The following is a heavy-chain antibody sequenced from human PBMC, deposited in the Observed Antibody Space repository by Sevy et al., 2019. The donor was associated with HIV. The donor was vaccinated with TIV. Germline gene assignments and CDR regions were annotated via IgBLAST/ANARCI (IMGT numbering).Heavy chain of an antibody. CDR1: GFTFSSYW. V-gene: IGHV3-7*01. J-gene: IGHJ6*03. Sequence: GGSLRLSCAASGFTFSSYWMSWVRQAPGKGLEWVANIKQDGSEKYYVDSVKGRFTISRDNAKNSRYLQMNSLRAEDTAVYYCAREGGYDYRDYYYYMDVWGKGTTVTVSS. CDR2: IKQDGSEK. CDR3: AREGGYDYRDYYYYMDV. D-gene: IGHD5-12*01.